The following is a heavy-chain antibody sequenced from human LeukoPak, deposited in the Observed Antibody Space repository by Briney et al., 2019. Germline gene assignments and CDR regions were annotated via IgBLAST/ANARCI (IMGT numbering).Heavy chain of an antibody. CDR3: ARGFDSKSTYFDY. CDR2: IYYSGTT. V-gene: IGHV4-59*01. D-gene: IGHD5-12*01. Sequence: SETLSLTCTVSGGSISNSYWNWVRQPPGKGLEWIRYIYYSGTTNYNPSLRSRVTISVDTSKNQFSLRLTSVTAADTAVYYCARGFDSKSTYFDYWGQGTLVTVSS. J-gene: IGHJ4*02. CDR1: GGSISNSY.